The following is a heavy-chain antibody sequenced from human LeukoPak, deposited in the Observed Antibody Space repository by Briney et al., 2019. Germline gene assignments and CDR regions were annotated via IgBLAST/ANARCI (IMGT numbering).Heavy chain of an antibody. CDR1: GYTFTGYY. V-gene: IGHV1-2*02. D-gene: IGHD1-26*01. CDR2: INPNSGGT. CDR3: ASSANSGSYDFDY. Sequence: ASVKVSCKASGYTFTGYYMHWVRQPPAQGLEWMGWINPNSGGTNYAQKFQGRVTMTRDTSISTAYMELSRLRSDDTAVYYCASSANSGSYDFDYWGQGTLVTVSS. J-gene: IGHJ4*02.